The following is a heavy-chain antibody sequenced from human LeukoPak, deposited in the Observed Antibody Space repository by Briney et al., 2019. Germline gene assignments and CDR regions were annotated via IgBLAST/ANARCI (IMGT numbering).Heavy chain of an antibody. CDR1: GGSISSYY. CDR3: ARQGGGFWYFDL. Sequence: SETLSLTCTVSGGSISSYYCTWIRQPAGKGLEWIGRIHTSGSTNYNPSLKSRLTLSVDTSKNQFSLKLSSVTAADTAVYYCARQGGGFWYFDLWGRGTLVTVSS. V-gene: IGHV4-4*07. D-gene: IGHD6-25*01. J-gene: IGHJ2*01. CDR2: IHTSGST.